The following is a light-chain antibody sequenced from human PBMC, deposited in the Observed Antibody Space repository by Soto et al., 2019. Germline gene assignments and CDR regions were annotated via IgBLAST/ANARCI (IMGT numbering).Light chain of an antibody. J-gene: IGKJ3*01. Sequence: DIQMTQSPSSLSASVGDRVTITCRASQSISIYLNWYQQKPGKAPKLLIYAASSLQSGVPSRFCADGSGTDFTLTIICLQPEDVATYYCQQSSSTPPFTVGPGTKVDIK. CDR1: QSISIY. CDR3: QQSSSTPPFT. CDR2: AAS. V-gene: IGKV1-39*01.